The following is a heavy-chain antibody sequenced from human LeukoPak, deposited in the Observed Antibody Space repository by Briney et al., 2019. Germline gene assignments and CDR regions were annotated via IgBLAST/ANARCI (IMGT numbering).Heavy chain of an antibody. J-gene: IGHJ6*03. D-gene: IGHD3-10*01. V-gene: IGHV3-48*04. CDR1: GFTFSSYS. CDR2: ISSSGSTI. Sequence: PGGSLRLSCAASGFTFSSYSMNWVRQAPGKGLEWVSYISSSGSTIYYADSVKGRFTISRDNAKNSLYLHMNSLRAEDTAVYYCARDSPFGPGDYYYYMDVWGKGTTVTVSS. CDR3: ARDSPFGPGDYYYYMDV.